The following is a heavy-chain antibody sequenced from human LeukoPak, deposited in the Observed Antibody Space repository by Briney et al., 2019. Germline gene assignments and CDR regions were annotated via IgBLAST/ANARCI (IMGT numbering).Heavy chain of an antibody. V-gene: IGHV1-2*02. J-gene: IGHJ6*03. CDR1: GYTFTGYY. CDR2: INPNSGGT. CDR3: ARAAAANYYYYYYMDV. Sequence: ASVKVSCKASGYTFTGYYMHWVRQAPGQGLEWRGWINPNSGGTNYAQKFQGRVTMTRDTSISTAYMELSRLRSDDTAVYYCARAAAANYYYYYYMDVWGKGTTVTVSS. D-gene: IGHD6-13*01.